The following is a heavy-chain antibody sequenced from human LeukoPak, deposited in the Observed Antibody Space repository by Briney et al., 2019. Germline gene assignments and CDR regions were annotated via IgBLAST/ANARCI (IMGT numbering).Heavy chain of an antibody. Sequence: SETLSLTCTLSSGSINSRSYYWGWVRPRPGERLQWVGSIFYTGSAYQNPSLKSRVTISVDTSKNQFSLKLTSVTAADTAVYYCARGGAVVVVATNQGPFDYWGQGTLVTVSS. D-gene: IGHD2-15*01. CDR1: SGSINSRSYY. CDR3: ARGGAVVVVATNQGPFDY. V-gene: IGHV4-39*01. CDR2: IFYTGSA. J-gene: IGHJ4*02.